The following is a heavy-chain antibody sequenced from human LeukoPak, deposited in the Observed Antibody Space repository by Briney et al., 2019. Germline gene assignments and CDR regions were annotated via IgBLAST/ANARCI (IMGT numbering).Heavy chain of an antibody. CDR2: IKQDGSEK. CDR3: NSGRHDFWSGNDY. D-gene: IGHD3-3*01. V-gene: IGHV3-7*01. Sequence: GGSLRLSCAASGFTFSSYWMSWVRQAPGKGLEWVANIKQDGSEKYYVDSVKGRFTISRDNDKNSLYLQMNSLRAEDTAVYYCNSGRHDFWSGNDYWGQGTLVTVSS. J-gene: IGHJ4*02. CDR1: GFTFSSYW.